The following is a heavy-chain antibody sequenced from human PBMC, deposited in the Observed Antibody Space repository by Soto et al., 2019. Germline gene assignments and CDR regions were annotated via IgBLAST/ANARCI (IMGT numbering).Heavy chain of an antibody. CDR2: IYYIGST. CDR3: ARDADYGGSRGGMDV. V-gene: IGHV4-31*03. J-gene: IGHJ6*02. CDR1: GGSVNNANYF. D-gene: IGHD4-17*01. Sequence: QVRLEESGPGLVKPSETLSLICSVSGGSVNNANYFWNWIRHHPENGLEWIGYIYYIGSTRYNPSFKTRATLSRYTSKNQFSLRVNSVTVADTSVYFCARDADYGGSRGGMDVWGRGTTVTVSS.